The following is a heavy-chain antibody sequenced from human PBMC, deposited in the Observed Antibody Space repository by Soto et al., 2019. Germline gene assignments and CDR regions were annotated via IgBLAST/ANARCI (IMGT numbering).Heavy chain of an antibody. CDR3: ARLSPRNDYGDVFDY. J-gene: IGHJ4*02. CDR2: ISSGSQLK. D-gene: IGHD4-17*01. Sequence: GGSLRHSCAAPGFTLSTYSMNWVRQAPGKGLEWDSSISSGSQLKYYADSVQGGFNISRENDKNSLYLQMHCLRAEDTAVYYCARLSPRNDYGDVFDYWGQGTLVTVSS. CDR1: GFTLSTYS. V-gene: IGHV3-21*01.